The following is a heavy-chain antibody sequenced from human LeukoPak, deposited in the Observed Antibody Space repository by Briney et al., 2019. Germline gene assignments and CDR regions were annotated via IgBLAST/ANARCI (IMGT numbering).Heavy chain of an antibody. CDR1: GFTFNDYY. D-gene: IGHD6-19*01. CDR3: ARESRQWLVLGGVDY. J-gene: IGHJ4*02. CDR2: MSSSGSTI. V-gene: IGHV3-11*01. Sequence: PGESLRLSCAASGFTFNDYYMSWIRQAPGKGLEWVSYMSSSGSTIYYADSVKGRFTISRDNAKNSLYLQMNSLRAEDTAVYYCARESRQWLVLGGVDYWGQGTLVTVSS.